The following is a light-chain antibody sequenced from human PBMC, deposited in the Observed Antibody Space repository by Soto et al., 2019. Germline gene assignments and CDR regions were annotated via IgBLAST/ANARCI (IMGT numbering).Light chain of an antibody. J-gene: IGKJ2*01. CDR2: SVS. CDR3: QQYKSWPPYT. CDR1: QSVNDR. Sequence: EIVMTQSPATLSVSPGERVALSCRASQSVNDRLAWFQQKPGQSPRLLIYSVSTRATGVPGRFSGSGSGTEFTLTITSLQSEDFAVYYCQQYKSWPPYTFGQGTKVDIK. V-gene: IGKV3-15*01.